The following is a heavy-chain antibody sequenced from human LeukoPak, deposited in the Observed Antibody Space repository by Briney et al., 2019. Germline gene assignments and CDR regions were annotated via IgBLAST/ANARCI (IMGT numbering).Heavy chain of an antibody. CDR3: ARDQGPGYSYGYGGYFDY. CDR2: ISSSSYI. CDR1: GFTFSSYS. D-gene: IGHD5-18*01. Sequence: GGSLRLSCAASGFTFSSYSMNWVRQAPGKGLEWVSSISSSSYIYYADSVKGRFTISRDNAKNSLYLQMNSLRAEDTAVYYCARDQGPGYSYGYGGYFDYWGQGTLVTVSS. J-gene: IGHJ4*02. V-gene: IGHV3-21*04.